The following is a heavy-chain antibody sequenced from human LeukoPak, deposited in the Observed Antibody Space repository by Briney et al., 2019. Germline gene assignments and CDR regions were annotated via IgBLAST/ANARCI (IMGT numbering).Heavy chain of an antibody. CDR1: GFTFSDYY. CDR3: ARALTRNKLWFVDWFDP. Sequence: PGGSLRLSCAASGFTFSDYYMSWIRQAPGKGLEWVSYISSSGSTIYYADSVKGRFTISRDNAKNSLYLQMNSLRAEDTAVYYCARALTRNKLWFVDWFDPWGQGTLVTVSS. V-gene: IGHV3-11*01. J-gene: IGHJ5*02. CDR2: ISSSGSTI. D-gene: IGHD3-10*01.